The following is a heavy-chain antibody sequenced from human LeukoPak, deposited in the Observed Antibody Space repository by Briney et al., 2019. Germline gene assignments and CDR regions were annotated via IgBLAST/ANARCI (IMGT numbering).Heavy chain of an antibody. CDR1: GFTFDDYA. Sequence: GGSLRLSCAVSGFTFDDYAMHWVRQVPGKGLEWVSGINWNSDSIGYAVGGRFTISRDNAKNSLYLQMNSLRVEDTALYYCVTNGGGDSGYGNFDYWGQGTLVTVSS. V-gene: IGHV3-9*01. D-gene: IGHD5-12*01. CDR2: INWNSDSI. J-gene: IGHJ4*02. CDR3: VTNGGGDSGYGNFDY.